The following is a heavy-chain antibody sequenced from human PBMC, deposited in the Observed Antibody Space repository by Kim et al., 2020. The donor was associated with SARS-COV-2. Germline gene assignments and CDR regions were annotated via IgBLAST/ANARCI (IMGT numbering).Heavy chain of an antibody. V-gene: IGHV1-18*04. Sequence: ASVKVSCKASGYTFTSYGISWVRQAPGQGLEWMGWISAYNGNTNYAQKLQGRVTMTTDTSTSTAYMELRSLRSDDTAVYYCASGGGSVFWSGSYDAFDIWGQGTMVTVSS. CDR3: ASGGGSVFWSGSYDAFDI. J-gene: IGHJ3*02. CDR1: GYTFTSYG. CDR2: ISAYNGNT. D-gene: IGHD3-3*01.